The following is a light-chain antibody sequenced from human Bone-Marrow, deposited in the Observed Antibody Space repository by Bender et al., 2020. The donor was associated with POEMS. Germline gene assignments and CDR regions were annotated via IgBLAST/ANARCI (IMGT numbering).Light chain of an antibody. J-gene: IGLJ3*02. CDR1: NSDVGSYKL. CDR3: SSYTGSNTVV. V-gene: IGLV2-14*02. CDR2: EDT. Sequence: QSALTQPASVSGSPGQSITISCTGSNSDVGSYKLVSWYQQHPGKAPKFIIYEDTKRPPGVSDRFSGSKSDNTASLTVSGLQAEDEADYYCSSYTGSNTVVFGGGTKLTVL.